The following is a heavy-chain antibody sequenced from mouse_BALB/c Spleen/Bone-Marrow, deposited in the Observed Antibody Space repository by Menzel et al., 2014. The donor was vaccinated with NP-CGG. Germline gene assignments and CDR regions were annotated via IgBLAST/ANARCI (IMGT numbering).Heavy chain of an antibody. Sequence: EVQLVESGGGLVKPGGSLKLSCAASGFAFSSYDMSWVRQTPEKRLEWVAYISSGGGSTYYPDTVKGRFTISRDNAKNTLYLQMSSLKSEDTAMYYCARHRYYFDYWGQGTTLTGSS. CDR1: GFAFSSYD. CDR2: ISSGGGST. CDR3: ARHRYYFDY. V-gene: IGHV5-12-1*01. J-gene: IGHJ2*01.